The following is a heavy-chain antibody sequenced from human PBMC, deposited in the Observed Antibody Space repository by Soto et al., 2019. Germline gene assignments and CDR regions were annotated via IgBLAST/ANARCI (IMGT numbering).Heavy chain of an antibody. CDR3: ASIDYDPYYYYYMDV. J-gene: IGHJ6*03. CDR1: GYTFTSYD. CDR2: MNPNSGNT. V-gene: IGHV1-8*01. Sequence: ASVKVSCKASGYTFTSYDINWVRQATGQGLEWMGWMNPNSGNTGYAQKFQGRVTMTRNTSISTAYMELSSLRSEDTAVYYCASIDYDPYYYYYMDVWGKGTTVTVSS. D-gene: IGHD3-16*01.